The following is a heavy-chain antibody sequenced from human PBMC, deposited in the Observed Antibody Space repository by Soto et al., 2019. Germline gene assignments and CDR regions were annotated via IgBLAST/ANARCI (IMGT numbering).Heavy chain of an antibody. D-gene: IGHD4-17*01. CDR3: ARGATVTQYDY. CDR2: SSYSWTT. J-gene: IGHJ4*02. Sequence: SETLSLTCTVSGVSVSSGSFYWAWIRHPPGKGLEWIGFSSYSWTTNYKPSLKSRVTISVDTSRSQISLKVSSLTAADTAVYYCARGATVTQYDYWAQGTLVTVSS. CDR1: GVSVSSGSFY. V-gene: IGHV4-61*01.